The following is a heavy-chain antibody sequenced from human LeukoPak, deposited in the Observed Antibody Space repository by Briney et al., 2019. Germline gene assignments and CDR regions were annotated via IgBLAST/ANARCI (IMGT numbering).Heavy chain of an antibody. Sequence: SETLSLTCAVYGVSFSGYYWSWIRQPPGKGLEWIGEINHSGSTNYNPSLKSRVTISVDTSKNQFSLKLSSVTAADTAVYYCARGLPNWNYGGWQTSPYYFDYWGQGTLVTVSS. V-gene: IGHV4-34*01. CDR1: GVSFSGYY. CDR3: ARGLPNWNYGGWQTSPYYFDY. D-gene: IGHD1-7*01. J-gene: IGHJ4*02. CDR2: INHSGST.